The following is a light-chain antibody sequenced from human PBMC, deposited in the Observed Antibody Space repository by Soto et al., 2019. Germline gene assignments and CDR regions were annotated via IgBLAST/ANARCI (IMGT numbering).Light chain of an antibody. CDR3: CSYAGNNNWV. CDR2: EVT. CDR1: SSDVGGRNY. V-gene: IGLV2-8*01. Sequence: QSVLIQPPSASGSPGHSVTISCTGTSSDVGGRNYVSWYQQHPGKAPKVMIYEVTKRHSGVPDRFSGSKSGNTASLTVSGLQAEDEADYYCCSYAGNNNWVFGGGTKVTVL. J-gene: IGLJ3*02.